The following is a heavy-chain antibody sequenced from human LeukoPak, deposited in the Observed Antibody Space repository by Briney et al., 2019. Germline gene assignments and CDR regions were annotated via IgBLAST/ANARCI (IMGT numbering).Heavy chain of an antibody. CDR2: ISYDGSNK. V-gene: IGHV3-30*03. Sequence: GGSLRLSCAASGFTFSSYSMNWVRQAPGKGLEWVAVISYDGSNKYYADSVKGRFTISRDNSKNTLYLQMNSLRAEDTAVYYCGTAPYYYYYGMDVWGQGTTVTVSS. CDR1: GFTFSSYS. CDR3: GTAPYYYYYGMDV. J-gene: IGHJ6*02.